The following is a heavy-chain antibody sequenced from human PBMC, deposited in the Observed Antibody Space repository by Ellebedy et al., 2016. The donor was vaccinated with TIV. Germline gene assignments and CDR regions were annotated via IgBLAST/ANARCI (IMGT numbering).Heavy chain of an antibody. D-gene: IGHD6-13*01. CDR1: GYTFTSYY. CDR3: ARAIAATGAF. Sequence: ASVKVSXXASGYTFTSYYMHWVRQAPGQGLEWMGIINPSGGSTSYAQKFQGRVTMTTDTSTSTAYMELRSLKFDDTAVYYCARAIAATGAFWGQGTLVTVSS. CDR2: INPSGGST. J-gene: IGHJ4*02. V-gene: IGHV1-46*01.